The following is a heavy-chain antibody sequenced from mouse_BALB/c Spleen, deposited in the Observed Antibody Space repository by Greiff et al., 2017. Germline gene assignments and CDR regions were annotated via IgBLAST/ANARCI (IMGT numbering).Heavy chain of an antibody. CDR2: ISDGGSYT. D-gene: IGHD1-1*01. CDR3: ARDRVPYYYGSRYFDV. Sequence: EVMLVESGGGLVKPGGSLKLSCAASGFTFSDYYMYWVRQTPEKRLEWVATISDGGSYTYYPDSVKGRFTISRDNAKNNLYLQMSSLKSEDTAMYYCARDRVPYYYGSRYFDVWGAGTTVTVSS. J-gene: IGHJ1*01. CDR1: GFTFSDYY. V-gene: IGHV5-4*02.